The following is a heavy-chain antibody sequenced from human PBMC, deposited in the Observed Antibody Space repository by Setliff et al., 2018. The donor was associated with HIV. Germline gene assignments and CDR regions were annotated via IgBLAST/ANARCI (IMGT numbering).Heavy chain of an antibody. J-gene: IGHJ4*02. CDR2: MNTNSGNT. CDR3: ARDPGYCSGGSCYSGGVDY. Sequence: ASVKVSCKASGDTFTTYDINWVRQATGQGPEWIGWMNTNSGNTGYAQKFQGRVTMTRDTSISTAYMELSRLRSDDTAVYYCARDPGYCSGGSCYSGGVDYWGQGTLVTVSS. D-gene: IGHD2-15*01. CDR1: GDTFTTYD. V-gene: IGHV1-8*02.